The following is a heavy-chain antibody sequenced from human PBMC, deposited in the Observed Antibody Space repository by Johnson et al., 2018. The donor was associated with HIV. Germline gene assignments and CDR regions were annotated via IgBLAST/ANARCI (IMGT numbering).Heavy chain of an antibody. CDR2: ISYDGSNK. V-gene: IGHV3-30*04. D-gene: IGHD6-25*01. CDR3: ARRIAAADDAFDI. CDR1: GFTFSTYA. Sequence: QVQLVESGGGLVKPGGSLRLSCAASGFTFSTYAMHWVRQAPGKGLEWVAVISYDGSNKYYADSVKGRFTISRDNSKNTLYLQMNSLRAEDTAMYYCARRIAAADDAFDIWGHGTMVTVSS. J-gene: IGHJ3*02.